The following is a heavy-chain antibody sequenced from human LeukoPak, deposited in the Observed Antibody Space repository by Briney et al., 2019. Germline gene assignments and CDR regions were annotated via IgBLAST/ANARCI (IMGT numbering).Heavy chain of an antibody. V-gene: IGHV4-34*01. CDR3: ARANYDFWSGKNWFDP. Sequence: SETLSLTCAVYGGSFSGYYWSWIRQPPGKGLEWIGEINHSGSTNYNPSLESRVTISVDTSKNQFSLKLSSVTAADTAVYYCARANYDFWSGKNWFDPWGQGTLVTVSS. CDR1: GGSFSGYY. D-gene: IGHD3-3*01. J-gene: IGHJ5*02. CDR2: INHSGST.